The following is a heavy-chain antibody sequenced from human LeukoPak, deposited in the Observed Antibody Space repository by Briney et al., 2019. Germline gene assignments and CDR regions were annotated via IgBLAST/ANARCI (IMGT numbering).Heavy chain of an antibody. D-gene: IGHD2-2*01. Sequence: GGSLRLSCTVSGFTFSSYNMNWVRQAPGKGLEWVSYISSSSSTIYYADSVKGRFTISRDNTKNSLYLQMNSLRAEDTAVYYCASRCSSTSCYYYYGMDVWGQGTTVTVSS. CDR1: GFTFSSYN. J-gene: IGHJ6*02. CDR3: ASRCSSTSCYYYYGMDV. V-gene: IGHV3-48*04. CDR2: ISSSSSTI.